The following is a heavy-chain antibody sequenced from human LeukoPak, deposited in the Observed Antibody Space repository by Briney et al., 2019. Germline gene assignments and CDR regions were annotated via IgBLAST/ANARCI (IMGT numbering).Heavy chain of an antibody. D-gene: IGHD5-18*01. CDR3: AREAMSGYYYYYGMDV. J-gene: IGHJ6*02. CDR1: GGSISSGDYY. CDR2: IYYSGST. V-gene: IGHV4-30-4*01. Sequence: SETLSLPCTVSGGSISSGDYYWSWIRQPPGKGLEWIGYIYYSGSTYYNPSLKSRVTISVDTSKNQFSLKLSSVTAADTAVYYCAREAMSGYYYYYGMDVWGQGTTVTVSS.